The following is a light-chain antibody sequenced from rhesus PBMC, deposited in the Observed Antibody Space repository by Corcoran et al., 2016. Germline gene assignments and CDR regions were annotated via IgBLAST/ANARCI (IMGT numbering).Light chain of an antibody. Sequence: EIQMTQSPSSLSASVGETVTITCRASQGIRSYLNWFQQQPGKAPKLLIYAANTLPSGVPPRFSGSGSGTDFTLTSIRLHPEDFATYYCQQYKSYPWTFGQGTKVEIK. V-gene: IGKV1-28*02. CDR1: QGIRSY. CDR3: QQYKSYPWT. J-gene: IGKJ1*01. CDR2: AAN.